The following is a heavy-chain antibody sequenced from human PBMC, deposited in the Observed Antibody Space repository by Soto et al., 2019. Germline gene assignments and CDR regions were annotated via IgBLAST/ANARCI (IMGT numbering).Heavy chain of an antibody. CDR1: GGTFSSYA. CDR2: IIPIFGTA. V-gene: IGHV1-69*01. CDR3: ARGNIGVVERYCYYYGMDV. D-gene: IGHD2-21*01. Sequence: QVQLVQSGAEVKKPGSSVKVSCKASGGTFSSYAISWVRQAPGQGLEWMGGIIPIFGTANYAQKFQGRVTITADESTSTAYMELSSLRSEDMAVYYCARGNIGVVERYCYYYGMDVWGQGTTVTVSS. J-gene: IGHJ6*02.